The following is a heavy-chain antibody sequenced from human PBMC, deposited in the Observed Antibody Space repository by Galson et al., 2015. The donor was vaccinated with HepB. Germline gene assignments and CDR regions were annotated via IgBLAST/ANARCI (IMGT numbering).Heavy chain of an antibody. D-gene: IGHD2-2*01. V-gene: IGHV4-28*01. Sequence: ETLSLTCAVSGLSIDNKWWVWIRQLPGKGLQWMGYIFREGTAFYNPSLESRLTLSRDNFASQVSLKLSAVTAADTATYYCATKTDAIYFFDYWGQGITVTVSS. CDR1: GLSIDNKW. J-gene: IGHJ4*02. CDR3: ATKTDAIYFFDY. CDR2: IFREGTA.